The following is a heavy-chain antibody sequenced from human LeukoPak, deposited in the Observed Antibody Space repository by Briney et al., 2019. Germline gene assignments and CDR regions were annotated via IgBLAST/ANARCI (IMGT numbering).Heavy chain of an antibody. V-gene: IGHV4-4*07. D-gene: IGHD2-2*02. J-gene: IGHJ5*02. CDR1: GGSISSYY. Sequence: SETLSLTCTVSGGSISSYYWSWIRQPAGKGLEWIGRIYTSGSTNYNPSLKSRVTMSVDTSKNQFSLKLSSVTAADTAVYYCARDSIVVVPAAISHWFDPWGLGTLVTVSS. CDR3: ARDSIVVVPAAISHWFDP. CDR2: IYTSGST.